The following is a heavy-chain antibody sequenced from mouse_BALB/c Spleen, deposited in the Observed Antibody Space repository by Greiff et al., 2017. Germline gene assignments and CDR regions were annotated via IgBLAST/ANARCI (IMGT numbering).Heavy chain of an antibody. V-gene: IGHV1-9*01. CDR2: ILPGSGST. CDR1: GYTFSSYW. J-gene: IGHJ1*01. D-gene: IGHD2-1*01. Sequence: VMLVESGAELMKPGASVKISCKATGYTFSSYWIEWVKQRPGHGLEWIGEILPGSGSTNYNEKFKGKATFTADTSSNTAYMQLSSLTSEDSAVYYCARDYGKGYFDVWGAGTTVTVSS. CDR3: ARDYGKGYFDV.